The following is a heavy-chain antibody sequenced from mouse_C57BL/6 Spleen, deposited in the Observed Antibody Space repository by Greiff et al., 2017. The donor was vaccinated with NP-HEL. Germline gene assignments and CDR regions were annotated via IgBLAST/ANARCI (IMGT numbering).Heavy chain of an antibody. Sequence: QVQLQQPGAELVKPGASVKMSCKASGYTFTSYWITWVKQRPGQGLEWIGDIYPGSGSTNYNEKFKSKATLTVDTSSSTAYMQLSSLTSEDSAVYYCARGTFYYYGSSPYWYFDVWGTGTTVTVSS. D-gene: IGHD1-1*01. CDR3: ARGTFYYYGSSPYWYFDV. V-gene: IGHV1-55*01. CDR2: IYPGSGST. J-gene: IGHJ1*03. CDR1: GYTFTSYW.